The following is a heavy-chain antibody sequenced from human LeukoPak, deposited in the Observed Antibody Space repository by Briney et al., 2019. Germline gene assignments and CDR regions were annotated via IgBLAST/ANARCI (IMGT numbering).Heavy chain of an antibody. J-gene: IGHJ4*02. V-gene: IGHV4-34*01. Sequence: KTSETLSLTCAVYGASYNAYYWSWIRQPPGKGLEWIGDIDHRGTATYNPSLKSRLSISADASKNQFSLKLNSVTDADTAVYYCAVGITILGVAASLDSWGQGNLVIVSS. CDR2: IDHRGTA. D-gene: IGHD3-3*01. CDR3: AVGITILGVAASLDS. CDR1: GASYNAYY.